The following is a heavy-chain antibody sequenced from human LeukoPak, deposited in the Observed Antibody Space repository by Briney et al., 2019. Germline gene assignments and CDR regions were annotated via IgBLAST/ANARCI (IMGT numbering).Heavy chain of an antibody. CDR1: GYSISSGYY. V-gene: IGHV4-38-2*02. J-gene: IGHJ6*03. CDR3: ARERPWVYMDV. D-gene: IGHD7-27*01. Sequence: SETLSLTCTVSGYSISSGYYWGWIRQPPGKGLEWIGSIYHSGSTYYNPSLKSRVTISVDTSKNQFSLKLSSVTAADTAVYYCARERPWVYMDVWGKGTTVTVSS. CDR2: IYHSGST.